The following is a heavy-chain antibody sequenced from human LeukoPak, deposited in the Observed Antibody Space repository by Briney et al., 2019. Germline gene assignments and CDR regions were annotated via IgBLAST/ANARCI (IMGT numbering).Heavy chain of an antibody. J-gene: IGHJ4*02. V-gene: IGHV3-21*01. CDR3: ARGRYDDSVDY. Sequence: GGSLRLSCAASGFTFSSYSMTWVRQAPGKGLEWVSSISSSSSYIYYADSVKGRFTISRDNAKNSLCLQMNSLRAEDTAVYYCARGRYDDSVDYWGQGTLVTVSS. CDR1: GFTFSSYS. D-gene: IGHD2-2*01. CDR2: ISSSSSYI.